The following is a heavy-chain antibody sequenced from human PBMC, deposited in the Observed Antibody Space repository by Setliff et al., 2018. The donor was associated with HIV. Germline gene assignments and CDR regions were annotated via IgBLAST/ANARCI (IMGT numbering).Heavy chain of an antibody. CDR2: INPNSGAT. Sequence: ASVKVSCKASGYSFSGYYLHWVRRAPGQGLEWMGWINPNSGATNYAQNFQGRVTMTRDTSISTAYMDLSSLTSNDTAVYYCAVASIVSTARWNHWGRGTLVTVSS. CDR1: GYSFSGYY. CDR3: AVASIVSTARWNH. J-gene: IGHJ5*02. V-gene: IGHV1-2*02. D-gene: IGHD1-26*01.